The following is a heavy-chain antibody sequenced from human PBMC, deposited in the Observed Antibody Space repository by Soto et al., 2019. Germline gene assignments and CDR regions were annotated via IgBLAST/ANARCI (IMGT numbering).Heavy chain of an antibody. CDR1: GFTFTSSA. Sequence: GASVKVSCKASGFTFTSSAVQWVRQARGQRLEWIGWIVVGSGNTKYAQKFQERVTITRDMSTSIAYMELNSLRAEDTAVYYCARVVGARIYWGQGTLVTVSS. CDR3: ARVVGARIY. J-gene: IGHJ4*02. V-gene: IGHV1-58*01. D-gene: IGHD1-26*01. CDR2: IVVGSGNT.